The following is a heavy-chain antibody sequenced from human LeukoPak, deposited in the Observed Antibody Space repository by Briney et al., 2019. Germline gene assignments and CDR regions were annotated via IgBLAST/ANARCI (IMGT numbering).Heavy chain of an antibody. J-gene: IGHJ3*02. CDR1: GVSNTSSGGS. V-gene: IGHV4-30-2*01. CDR3: ARRRDAFDI. Sequence: PSETLSLTCVVSGVSNTSSGGSWSWIRQPPGKGLEWIGYIYHSGSAYYNPSLKSRVSISVHQSQDRFSLKLTSVTAADTAVYYCARRRDAFDIWGQGTMVTVSS. CDR2: IYHSGSA.